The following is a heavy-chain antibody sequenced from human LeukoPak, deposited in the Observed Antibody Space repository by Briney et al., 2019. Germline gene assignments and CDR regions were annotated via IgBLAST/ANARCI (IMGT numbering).Heavy chain of an antibody. CDR1: GFTFSTSW. CDR2: IKQDGSEK. Sequence: GGSLRLSCAASGFTFSTSWMSWVRQAPGKGLEWVANIKQDGSEKHYVDSVKGRFTISRDKAKNSLYLQMNSLRAEDTAVYYCASQKIAPTTIFGGWGQGTLVTVSS. CDR3: ASQKIAPTTIFGG. J-gene: IGHJ4*02. D-gene: IGHD3-9*01. V-gene: IGHV3-7*02.